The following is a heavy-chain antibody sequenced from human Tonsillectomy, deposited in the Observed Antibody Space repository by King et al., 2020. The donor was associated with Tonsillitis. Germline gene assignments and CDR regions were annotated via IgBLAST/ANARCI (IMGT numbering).Heavy chain of an antibody. CDR2: ISYDGTNK. CDR3: AKVHDYGSGSYFNYYYGMDV. CDR1: GFTFSSYG. Sequence: VQLVESGGGVVQPGRSLRLSCAASGFTFSSYGMHWVRQAPGKGLEWVAVISYDGTNKYYADSVKGRFTIYRDNSKNTLYLQMNSLRPEDTAVYYCAKVHDYGSGSYFNYYYGMDVWGQGTTVTVSS. D-gene: IGHD3-10*01. V-gene: IGHV3-30*18. J-gene: IGHJ6*02.